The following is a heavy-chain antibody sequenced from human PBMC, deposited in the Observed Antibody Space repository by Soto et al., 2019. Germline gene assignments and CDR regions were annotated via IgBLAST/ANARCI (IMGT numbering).Heavy chain of an antibody. CDR2: ISAYNGNT. CDR3: AREAEGYCSGGSCYDH. CDR1: GYTFTSYG. Sequence: ASVKVSCKASGYTFTSYGISWVRQAPGQGLEWMGWISAYNGNTNYAQKLQGRVTMTTDTSTSTAYMELRSLRSDDTAVYYCAREAEGYCSGGSCYDHWGQGTLVTVSS. V-gene: IGHV1-18*01. J-gene: IGHJ4*02. D-gene: IGHD2-15*01.